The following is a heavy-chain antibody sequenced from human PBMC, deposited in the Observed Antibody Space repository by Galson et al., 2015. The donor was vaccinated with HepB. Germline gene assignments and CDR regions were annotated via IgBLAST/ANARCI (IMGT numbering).Heavy chain of an antibody. V-gene: IGHV3-43*01. J-gene: IGHJ5*02. CDR1: GFTFDDYT. CDR2: ISWDGGST. Sequence: SLRLSCAASGFTFDDYTMHWVRQAPGKGLEWVSLISWDGGSTYYADSVKGRFTISRDNSKNSLYLQMNSLRTEDTALYYCAKAGLHYDILTGPLDPWGQGTLVTVSS. CDR3: AKAGLHYDILTGPLDP. D-gene: IGHD3-9*01.